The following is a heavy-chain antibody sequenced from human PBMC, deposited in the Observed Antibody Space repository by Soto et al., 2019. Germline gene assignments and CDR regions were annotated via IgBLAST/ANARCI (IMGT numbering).Heavy chain of an antibody. CDR2: VYHSGSA. CDR3: ATRNDGSGSLDY. Sequence: SETLSLTCAVSGGSISSNKWWICVRQPPGKGLEWIGGVYHSGSANYNPSLKSRVTISVDKSKNQFSLKLSSVTAADTAVYYCATRNDGSGSLDYWGQGTLVTVSS. CDR1: GGSISSNKW. V-gene: IGHV4-4*02. J-gene: IGHJ4*02. D-gene: IGHD3-10*01.